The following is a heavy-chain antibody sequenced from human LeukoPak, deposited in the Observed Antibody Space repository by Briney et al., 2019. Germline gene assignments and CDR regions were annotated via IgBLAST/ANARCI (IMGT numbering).Heavy chain of an antibody. CDR2: ISSSSSTI. CDR1: GFTFSSYS. V-gene: IGHV3-48*01. J-gene: IGHJ4*02. Sequence: PGGSLRLSCAASGFTFSSYSMNWVRQAPGKGLEWVSYISSSSSTIYYADSVKGRFTISRDNAKNSLYLQINSLRAEDTAAYYCARSVMVRGVIIPFDYWGQGTLVTVSS. D-gene: IGHD3-10*01. CDR3: ARSVMVRGVIIPFDY.